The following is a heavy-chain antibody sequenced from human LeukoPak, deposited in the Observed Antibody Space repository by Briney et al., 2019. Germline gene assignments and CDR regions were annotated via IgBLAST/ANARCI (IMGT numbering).Heavy chain of an antibody. J-gene: IGHJ5*02. CDR3: AREDVDTRYRGMGLIKMATRNWFDP. V-gene: IGHV1-8*01. Sequence: GASVKVSCKASGYTFTSYDINWVRQATGQGLEWMGWMNPNSGYTGYAQKFQGRVTLTRDTSISTAYMELSRLRSDDTAVHYCAREDVDTRYRGMGLIKMATRNWFDPWGQGTLVTVSS. CDR1: GYTFTSYD. D-gene: IGHD5-24*01. CDR2: MNPNSGYT.